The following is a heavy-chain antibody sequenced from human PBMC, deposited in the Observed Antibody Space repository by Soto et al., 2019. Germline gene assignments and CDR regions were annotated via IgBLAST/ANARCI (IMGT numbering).Heavy chain of an antibody. V-gene: IGHV4-39*07. CDR1: GVSISSSSYC. CDR2: IYYSGST. CDR3: ASYCSSTSCYGGLDY. D-gene: IGHD2-2*01. J-gene: IGHJ4*02. Sequence: TSETLSLTCTFSGVSISSSSYCWGWIRQPPGKGLEWIGSIYYSGSTYYNPSLKSRVTISVDTSKNQFSLKLSSVTAADTAVYYCASYCSSTSCYGGLDYWGQGTLVTVSS.